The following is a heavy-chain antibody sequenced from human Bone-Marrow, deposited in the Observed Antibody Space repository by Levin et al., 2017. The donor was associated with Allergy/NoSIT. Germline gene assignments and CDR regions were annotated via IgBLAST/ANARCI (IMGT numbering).Heavy chain of an antibody. CDR3: TTDWGRYGDFGTYYYYGLDV. CDR1: GFTVTDRW. J-gene: IGHJ6*02. CDR2: VKSKTDGATI. Sequence: SCAASGFTVTDRWMNWVRQAPGKGLEWVGRVKSKTDGATIYYAASVKGRFTISRDGSKNTLYLQMNSLRTEDTAAYYCTTDWGRYGDFGTYYYYGLDVWGQGTTVTVSS. V-gene: IGHV3-15*01. D-gene: IGHD4-17*01.